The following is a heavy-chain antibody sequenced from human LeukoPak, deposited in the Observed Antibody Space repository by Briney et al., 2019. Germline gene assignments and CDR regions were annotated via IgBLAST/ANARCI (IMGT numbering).Heavy chain of an antibody. CDR2: ISGGSGST. D-gene: IGHD3-22*01. J-gene: IGHJ4*02. CDR1: GLTFSSYA. Sequence: GGSLRLSCAASGLTFSSYAMSWVRQAPGKGLAWVSTISGGSGSTYCADSVKGRFTISRDNSKNTLYLQMNSLRDEDTAVYYCAKHRFESGGYHSTDWGQGTLVTVSS. V-gene: IGHV3-23*01. CDR3: AKHRFESGGYHSTD.